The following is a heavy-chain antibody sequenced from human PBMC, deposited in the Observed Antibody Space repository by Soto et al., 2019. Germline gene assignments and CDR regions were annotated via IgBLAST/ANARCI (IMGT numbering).Heavy chain of an antibody. V-gene: IGHV1-18*01. CDR3: ARDPMAGTYFDY. CDR1: GYTFTTYG. Sequence: QVQMVQSGAEVKKPGASVKVSCKASGYTFTTYGISWVRQAPGQGLEWMGWINGYNGNTNYAQKLQGRVTMTTDTSTSTAYMELRSLRSDDTAVYYCARDPMAGTYFDYWGQGTLVTVSS. D-gene: IGHD6-19*01. J-gene: IGHJ4*02. CDR2: INGYNGNT.